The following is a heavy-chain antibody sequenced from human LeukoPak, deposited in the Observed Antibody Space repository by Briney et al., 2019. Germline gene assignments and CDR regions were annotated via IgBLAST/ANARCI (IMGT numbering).Heavy chain of an antibody. V-gene: IGHV1-2*02. CDR2: IKLSNGET. CDR1: GYNYSGHY. CDR3: ARPYRSSPMYYAH. Sequence: SVKVSCKASGYNYSGHYMHWVRQAPGQGLEWMGWIKLSNGETKYAQNFQGRVTMPRDTSISTAYMYVSRLTSDDTPVCYFARPYRSSPMYYAHWGQGTLVTVCS. D-gene: IGHD2-8*01. J-gene: IGHJ4*02.